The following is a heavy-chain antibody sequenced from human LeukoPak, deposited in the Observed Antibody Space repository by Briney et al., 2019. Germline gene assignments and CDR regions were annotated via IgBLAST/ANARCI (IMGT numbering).Heavy chain of an antibody. CDR1: GFTFSSYS. CDR2: ITSSSSYI. CDR3: AKEGGTAMDYYYMDV. Sequence: GGSLRLSCAASGFTFSSYSMNWVRQAPGKGLEWVSSITSSSSYIYYADSVKGRFTISRDNAKNSLYLQMNSLRAEDTAVYYCAKEGGTAMDYYYMDVWGKGTTVTVSS. V-gene: IGHV3-21*01. D-gene: IGHD5-18*01. J-gene: IGHJ6*03.